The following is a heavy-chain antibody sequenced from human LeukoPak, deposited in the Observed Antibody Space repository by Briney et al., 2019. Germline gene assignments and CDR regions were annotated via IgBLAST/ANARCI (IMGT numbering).Heavy chain of an antibody. J-gene: IGHJ5*02. CDR1: GFTFSSYS. CDR2: ISSSSSYI. CDR3: ARDPSPGYYDSSGYYLS. D-gene: IGHD3-22*01. V-gene: IGHV3-21*01. Sequence: GGSLRLSCAASGFTFSSYSMNWVRQAPGKGLEWVSSISSSSSYIYYADSVKGRFTISRDNAQNSLYLQMNSLRAEDTAVYYCARDPSPGYYDSSGYYLSWGQGTLVTVSS.